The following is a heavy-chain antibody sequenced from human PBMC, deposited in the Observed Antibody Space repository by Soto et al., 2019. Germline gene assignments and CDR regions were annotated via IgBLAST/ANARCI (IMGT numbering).Heavy chain of an antibody. V-gene: IGHV3-74*01. Sequence: GGSLRLSCAASGFTFSSYWMYWVRQAPGKGLVWVSHINNDGSSASYADSVKGRFTISRDNAKNTLYLQMNSLRAEDTAVYYCARVWLAFDYCGQGTLVIVSS. CDR2: INNDGSSA. J-gene: IGHJ4*02. D-gene: IGHD6-19*01. CDR3: ARVWLAFDY. CDR1: GFTFSSYW.